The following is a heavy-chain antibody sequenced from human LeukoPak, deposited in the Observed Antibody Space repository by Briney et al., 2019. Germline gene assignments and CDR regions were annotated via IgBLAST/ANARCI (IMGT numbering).Heavy chain of an antibody. J-gene: IGHJ4*02. D-gene: IGHD1-14*01. Sequence: GGSLRLSCAASGFTFTSYAMSWVRQAPGKGLVWVSRINIDGSATTFADSVKGRFTISRDNAKNALYLQMDSLRAEDTAVYYCAKGTGTHFDYWGQGTLVTVSS. CDR2: INIDGSAT. V-gene: IGHV3-74*01. CDR3: AKGTGTHFDY. CDR1: GFTFTSYA.